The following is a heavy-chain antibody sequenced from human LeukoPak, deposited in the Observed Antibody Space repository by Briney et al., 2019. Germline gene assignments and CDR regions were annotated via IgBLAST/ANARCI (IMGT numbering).Heavy chain of an antibody. CDR1: GGSISSSSYY. CDR2: IYYSGST. V-gene: IGHV4-39*01. Sequence: SETLSLTCTVSGGSISSSSYYWGWIRQPPGKGLEWIGSIYYSGSTYYNPSLKSRVTISVDTSKNQFSLKLSSVTAADTAVYYCARQRKNNQSKYRNQGYYYGSGSYYNPLMYWFDPWGQGTLVTVSS. D-gene: IGHD3-10*01. CDR3: ARQRKNNQSKYRNQGYYYGSGSYYNPLMYWFDP. J-gene: IGHJ5*02.